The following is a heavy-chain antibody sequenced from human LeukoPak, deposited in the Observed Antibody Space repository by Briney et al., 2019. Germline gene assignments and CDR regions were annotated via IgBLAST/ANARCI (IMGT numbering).Heavy chain of an antibody. CDR2: TSHDEATK. CDR3: ARLGSSTLGGFGY. CDR1: GFTFSSYP. D-gene: IGHD3-10*01. V-gene: IGHV3-30-3*01. Sequence: GGSLRLSCTASGFTFSSYPMHWVRQAPGKGLEWVAITSHDEATKYYADSVKGRFTISKDNSKNTLYLQMNSLRAEDTAVYYCARLGSSTLGGFGYWGQGTLVTVSS. J-gene: IGHJ4*02.